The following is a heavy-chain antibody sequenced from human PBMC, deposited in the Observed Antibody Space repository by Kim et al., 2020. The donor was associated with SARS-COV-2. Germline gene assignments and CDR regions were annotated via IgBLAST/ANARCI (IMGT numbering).Heavy chain of an antibody. CDR3: ARDLGGFGEWDWFDP. J-gene: IGHJ5*02. CDR2: IYYSGST. CDR1: GGSISSYY. D-gene: IGHD3-10*01. V-gene: IGHV4-59*01. Sequence: SETLSLTCTVSGGSISSYYWSWIRQPPGKGLEWIGYIYYSGSTNYNPSLKSRVTISVDTSKNQFSLKLSSVTAADTAVYYCARDLGGFGEWDWFDPWGQGTLVTVSS.